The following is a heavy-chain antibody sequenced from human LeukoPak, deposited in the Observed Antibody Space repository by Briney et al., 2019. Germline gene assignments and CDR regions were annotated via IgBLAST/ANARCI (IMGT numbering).Heavy chain of an antibody. CDR3: ARVSGRWLLNDY. Sequence: GRSLRLSCAASGFTVSSNYMSWVRQAPGKGLEWVSVIYSGGSTYYADSVKGRFTISRDNSKNTLYLQMNSLRAEDTAVYYCARVSGRWLLNDYWGQGTTVTVSS. CDR2: IYSGGST. J-gene: IGHJ4*03. V-gene: IGHV3-53*01. D-gene: IGHD5-24*01. CDR1: GFTVSSNY.